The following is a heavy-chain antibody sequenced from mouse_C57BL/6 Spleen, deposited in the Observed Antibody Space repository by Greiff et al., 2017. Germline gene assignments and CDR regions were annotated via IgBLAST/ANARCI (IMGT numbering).Heavy chain of an antibody. CDR2: IDPSDSYT. CDR1: GYTFTSYW. V-gene: IGHV1-50*01. Sequence: QVHVKQPGAELVKPGASVTLSCKASGYTFTSYWMQWVKQRPGQGLEWIGEIDPSDSYTNYNQKFKGKATLTVDTASSTAYMQLSSLTSEDSAVYYCARGQGDYFDYWGQGTTLTVSS. CDR3: ARGQGDYFDY. J-gene: IGHJ2*01.